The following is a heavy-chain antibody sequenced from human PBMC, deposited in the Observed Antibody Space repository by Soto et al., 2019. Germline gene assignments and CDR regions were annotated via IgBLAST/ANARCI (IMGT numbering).Heavy chain of an antibody. V-gene: IGHV3-15*07. J-gene: IGHJ4*02. CDR3: ITVSCSSPY. Sequence: EVPLVESGGGLAKPGGSLRLSCEASGFTFSNAWMNWVRQAPGKGLEWVGLIKRKTEGGTTDYAAPVKGRFTISRDDSKNTLYLQMDSLKTEDTAVYYCITVSCSSPYWGQGTLVTVSS. CDR1: GFTFSNAW. CDR2: IKRKTEGGTT. D-gene: IGHD2-2*01.